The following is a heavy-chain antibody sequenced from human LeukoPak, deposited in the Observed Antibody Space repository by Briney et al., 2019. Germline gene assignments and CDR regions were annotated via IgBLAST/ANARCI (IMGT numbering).Heavy chain of an antibody. J-gene: IGHJ4*02. CDR3: ARAGWIITSGIDY. Sequence: SETLSLTCGVSGYSISRGYYWAWIRQPPGKGLEWIGTIYHTGSTYYTPSLGSRVTISVDTSKDEFSLNLNSVTAADTAVYYCARAGWIITSGIDYWGQGALVTASS. D-gene: IGHD3-10*01. CDR2: IYHTGST. V-gene: IGHV4-38-2*01. CDR1: GYSISRGYY.